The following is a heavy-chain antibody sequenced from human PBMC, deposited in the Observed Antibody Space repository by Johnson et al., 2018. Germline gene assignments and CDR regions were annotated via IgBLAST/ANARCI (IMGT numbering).Heavy chain of an antibody. CDR2: IKQDGTEK. CDR3: ARARSWGIQLNYYYYGMDV. V-gene: IGHV3-7*01. Sequence: VQLVESGGGLVQPGGSLRLSCAASGFTFSSYWMSWVRQAPGKGQEWVANIKQDGTEKDDVDSVTGRCTIARDNAKNSLDLQMNRLRAEDTAVYFCARARSWGIQLNYYYYGMDVWGQGTTVTVSS. CDR1: GFTFSSYW. J-gene: IGHJ6*02. D-gene: IGHD5-18*01.